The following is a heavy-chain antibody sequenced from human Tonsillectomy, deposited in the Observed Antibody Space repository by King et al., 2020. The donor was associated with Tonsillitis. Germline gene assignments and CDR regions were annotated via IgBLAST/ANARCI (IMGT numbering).Heavy chain of an antibody. CDR1: GFTVSDNY. CDR2: IYSGGST. J-gene: IGHJ6*03. CDR3: AGTTPNKRHYYYYMDV. Sequence: EEQLVQSGGGLVQPGGSLRLSCAASGFTVSDNYMNWVRQAPGKGLEWVSVIYSGGSTYYADSVKGRFTISRDNSKNTLYLQINSLRAEDTAVYYCAGTTPNKRHYYYYMDVWGKGTTVTVSS. V-gene: IGHV3-66*01. D-gene: IGHD4-17*01.